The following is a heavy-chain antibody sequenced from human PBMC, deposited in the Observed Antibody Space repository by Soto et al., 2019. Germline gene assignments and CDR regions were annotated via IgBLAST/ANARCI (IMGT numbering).Heavy chain of an antibody. D-gene: IGHD3-22*01. Sequence: GGSLRLSCAASGFTFSSYAMHWVRQAPGKGLEWVAVISYDGSNKYYADSVKGRFTISRDNSKNTLYLQMNSLRAEDTAVYYCARADCYDSSGSAYFDYWGQGTLVTVSS. CDR3: ARADCYDSSGSAYFDY. CDR1: GFTFSSYA. CDR2: ISYDGSNK. V-gene: IGHV3-30*04. J-gene: IGHJ4*02.